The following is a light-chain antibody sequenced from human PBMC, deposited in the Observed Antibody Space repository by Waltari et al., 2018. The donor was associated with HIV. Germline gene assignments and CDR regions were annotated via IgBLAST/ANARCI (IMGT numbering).Light chain of an antibody. Sequence: AIRLTQSPSSFSASTADAITIPCRPSHDIRTSLAWFQQKPGEAPHLLIYGASSLENGVPSRFSGSGSGTNFSLTISCLQSEDFATYFCQQYFTYPLTFGQGTRLDIK. CDR3: QQYFTYPLT. V-gene: IGKV1-8*01. CDR2: GAS. J-gene: IGKJ5*01. CDR1: HDIRTS.